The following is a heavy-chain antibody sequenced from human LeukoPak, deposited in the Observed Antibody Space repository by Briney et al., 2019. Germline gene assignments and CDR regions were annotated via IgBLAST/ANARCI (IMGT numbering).Heavy chain of an antibody. V-gene: IGHV4-61*01. CDR3: ASNNKLELRRGDAFDI. J-gene: IGHJ3*02. CDR1: GGSISSGSYY. CDR2: IYYSGST. D-gene: IGHD1-7*01. Sequence: SETLSLTCTVSGGSISSGSYYWSWIRQPPGKGLEWIGYIYYSGSTNYNPSLKSRVTISVDTSKNQFSLKLSSVTAADTAVYYCASNNKLELRRGDAFDIWGQGTMVTVSS.